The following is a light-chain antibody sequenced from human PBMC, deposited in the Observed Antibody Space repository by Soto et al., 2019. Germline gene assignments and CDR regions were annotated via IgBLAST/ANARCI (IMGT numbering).Light chain of an antibody. Sequence: EIVMTQSPATLSVSPGERATLSCRASQSVSSDYLAWYQQKPGRAPRLLIYGASSRATGIPDRFSGSGSGTDFTLTISRLEPEDFAVYYCQQYGSSPPITFGQGTRLEIK. CDR3: QQYGSSPPIT. CDR2: GAS. J-gene: IGKJ5*01. V-gene: IGKV3-20*01. CDR1: QSVSSDY.